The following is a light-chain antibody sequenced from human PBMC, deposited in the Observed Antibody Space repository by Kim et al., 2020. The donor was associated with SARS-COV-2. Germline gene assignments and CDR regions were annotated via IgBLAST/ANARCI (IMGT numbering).Light chain of an antibody. J-gene: IGKJ1*01. CDR3: QQYNNWPPRT. CDR2: GAS. CDR1: QSVSSN. Sequence: EIVMTQSPATLSVSPGENATLSCRASQSVSSNLAWYQQKPGQAPRLLIYGASTRATGIPARFSGSGSGTEFTLTISSLQSEDFAVYYCQQYNNWPPRTFGQGTKVDIK. V-gene: IGKV3-15*01.